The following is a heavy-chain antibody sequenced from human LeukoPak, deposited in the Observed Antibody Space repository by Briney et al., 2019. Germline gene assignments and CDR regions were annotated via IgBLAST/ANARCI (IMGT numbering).Heavy chain of an antibody. CDR3: ARSERITMILGGAFDI. CDR2: IYYSGST. D-gene: IGHD3-22*01. CDR1: SGSIGSYY. Sequence: PSETLSLTCTVSSGSIGSYYWSWIRQPPGKGLEWIGYIYYSGSTNYSPSLKSRVTISVDTSKNQFSLKLSSVTASDTAMYYCARSERITMILGGAFDIWGQGTMDTVSS. J-gene: IGHJ3*02. V-gene: IGHV4-59*08.